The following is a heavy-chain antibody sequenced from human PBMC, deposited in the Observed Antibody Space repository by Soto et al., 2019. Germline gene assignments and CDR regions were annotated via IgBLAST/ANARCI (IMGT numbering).Heavy chain of an antibody. CDR3: ASLDPGIAVDY. D-gene: IGHD6-19*01. Sequence: PGGSLRLSFAASGFTFRSYAMSWVRQAPGKGLEWVSAISVSGGSTYYADSVKGRFTISRDNSKNTLFLQMNSLSSVDTAVYYCASLDPGIAVDYWGQGTLVTVSS. CDR2: ISVSGGST. CDR1: GFTFRSYA. J-gene: IGHJ4*02. V-gene: IGHV3-23*01.